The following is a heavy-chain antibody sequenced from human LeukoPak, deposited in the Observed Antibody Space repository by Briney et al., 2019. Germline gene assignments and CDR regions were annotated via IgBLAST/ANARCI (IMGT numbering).Heavy chain of an antibody. CDR2: IRHDGNNK. D-gene: IGHD2-2*01. V-gene: IGHV3-30*02. CDR3: AKDCSTNCLVHY. CDR1: GFSFSSYG. J-gene: IGHJ4*02. Sequence: GGSLRLSCAASGFSFSSYGMQWVRQAPGKGLEWVAFIRHDGNNKYYVDSVKGRFTISRDNSKNTMYLQMNSLRPEDTAVYYCAKDCSTNCLVHYWGQGILVSVSS.